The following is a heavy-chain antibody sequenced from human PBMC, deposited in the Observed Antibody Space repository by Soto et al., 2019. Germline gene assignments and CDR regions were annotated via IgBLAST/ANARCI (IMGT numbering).Heavy chain of an antibody. CDR1: GFTFSSYS. CDR2: ISSSSSYI. V-gene: IGHV3-21*01. Sequence: PGGSLRLSCAASGFTFSSYSMNWVRQAPGKGLEWVSSISSSSSYIYYADSVKGRFTISRDNAKNSLYLQMNSLRAEDTAVYYCARVSTAYYYGMDGPGQGTTVTVSS. CDR3: ARVSTAYYYGMDG. J-gene: IGHJ6*02.